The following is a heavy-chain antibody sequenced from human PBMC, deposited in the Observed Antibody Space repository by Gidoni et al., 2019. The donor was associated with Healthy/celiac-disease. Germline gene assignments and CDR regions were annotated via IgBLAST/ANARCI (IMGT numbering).Heavy chain of an antibody. D-gene: IGHD6-19*01. J-gene: IGHJ6*02. CDR2: ISAYNGNT. Sequence: QVQLVQSGAEVKKPGASVKVSCKASGYTFTSYGRSWVRPAPGQGLEWMRWISAYNGNTNDAQNLQGRVTMTTDTATSTAYMELRSLRSDDTSVYYCARDPAVAGGEYYYYGMDVWGQGTTVTVSS. V-gene: IGHV1-18*01. CDR3: ARDPAVAGGEYYYYGMDV. CDR1: GYTFTSYG.